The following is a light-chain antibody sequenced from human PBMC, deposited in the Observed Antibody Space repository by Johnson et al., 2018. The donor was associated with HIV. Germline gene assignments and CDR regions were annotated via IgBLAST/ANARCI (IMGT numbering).Light chain of an antibody. CDR1: SSNIGNNY. CDR2: DNN. CDR3: GTWDSSLTTSYV. Sequence: QPVLTQPPSVSAAPGQKVTISCSGSSSNIGNNYVSWYQQLPGTAPKLLIYDNNKRPSGIPDRFSGSKSGTSATLGITGLQTGDEADYYCGTWDSSLTTSYVFGTGTMVIVV. J-gene: IGLJ1*01. V-gene: IGLV1-51*01.